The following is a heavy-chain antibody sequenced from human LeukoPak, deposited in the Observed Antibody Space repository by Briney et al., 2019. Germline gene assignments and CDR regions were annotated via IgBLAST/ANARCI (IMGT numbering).Heavy chain of an antibody. Sequence: PSETLSLTCNVSGVSINIYYWSWLRQTPGKGLEWIGRSHGSGSTNYNPSLKNRVTISIDKSKNHLSLSLRSVTAADTALYFCARDGGYGSGVFDFWGQGTLVTVSS. CDR1: GVSINIYY. CDR2: SHGSGST. CDR3: ARDGGYGSGVFDF. V-gene: IGHV4-4*07. J-gene: IGHJ4*02. D-gene: IGHD2-15*01.